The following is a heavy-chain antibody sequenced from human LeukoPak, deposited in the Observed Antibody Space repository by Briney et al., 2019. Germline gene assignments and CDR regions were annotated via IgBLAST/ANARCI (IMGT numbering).Heavy chain of an antibody. D-gene: IGHD6-19*01. V-gene: IGHV4-59*01. CDR1: GGSISSYY. Sequence: PSETLSLTCTVSGGSISSYYWSWLRQPPGKGLEWIGYIYYSGSTNYNPSLKSRVTISVDTSKNQFSLKLSSVTAADTAVYYCARALKQWLTEESWFDPWGQGTLVTVSS. J-gene: IGHJ5*02. CDR3: ARALKQWLTEESWFDP. CDR2: IYYSGST.